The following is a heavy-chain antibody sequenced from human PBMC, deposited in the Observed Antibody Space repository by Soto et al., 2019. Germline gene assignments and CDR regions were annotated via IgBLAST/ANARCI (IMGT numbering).Heavy chain of an antibody. CDR2: IYYSGST. CDR1: GGSISSYY. J-gene: IGHJ6*03. Sequence: SETLSLTCTVSGGSISSYYWSWIRQPPGKGLEWIGYIYYSGSTNYNPSLKSRVTISVDTSKNQFSLKLSSVTAADTAVYFCARDVRYCSGGSCYYRGYYYYYMDVWGKGTTVTVSS. CDR3: ARDVRYCSGGSCYYRGYYYYYMDV. D-gene: IGHD2-15*01. V-gene: IGHV4-59*01.